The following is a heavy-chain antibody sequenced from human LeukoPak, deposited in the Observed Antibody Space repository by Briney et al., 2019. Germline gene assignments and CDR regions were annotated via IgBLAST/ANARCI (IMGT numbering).Heavy chain of an antibody. D-gene: IGHD3-22*01. CDR3: AKGTGENYYDSSGYYAIHYFDY. CDR2: ISGSGGST. V-gene: IGHV3-23*01. Sequence: PGGSLRHSCAASGFTFSSYAMSWVRQAPGKGLEWVSAISGSGGSTYYADSVKGRFTISRDNSKNTLYLQMNSLRAEDTAVYYCAKGTGENYYDSSGYYAIHYFDYWGQGTLVTVS. J-gene: IGHJ4*02. CDR1: GFTFSSYA.